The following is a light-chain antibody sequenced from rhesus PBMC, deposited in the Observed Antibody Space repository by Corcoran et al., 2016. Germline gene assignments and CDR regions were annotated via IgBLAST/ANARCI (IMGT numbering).Light chain of an antibody. Sequence: DIQMTQSPSSLSASVGDRVTITCRASENVNNYLNWYQQKAGKAPKVLIYKAATLQSGVPSRFRGSGSGTDYTFTISNLQPEDVATYYCQHSFGTPFAFGGGTKVEIK. CDR2: KAA. J-gene: IGKJ4*01. CDR1: ENVNNY. V-gene: IGKV1-74*01. CDR3: QHSFGTPFA.